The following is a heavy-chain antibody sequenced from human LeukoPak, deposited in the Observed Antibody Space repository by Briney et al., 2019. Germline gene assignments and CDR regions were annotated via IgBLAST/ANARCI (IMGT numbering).Heavy chain of an antibody. D-gene: IGHD7-27*01. V-gene: IGHV4-39*07. Sequence: SETLSLTCTVSGGSISSSSYYWGWIRQPPGKGLEWIGSIYYSGSTYYNPSLKSRVTISVDTSKNQFSLKLSSVTAADTAVYYCARHIRWSWGSNWYFDLWGRGTLVTVSS. CDR1: GGSISSSSYY. J-gene: IGHJ2*01. CDR2: IYYSGST. CDR3: ARHIRWSWGSNWYFDL.